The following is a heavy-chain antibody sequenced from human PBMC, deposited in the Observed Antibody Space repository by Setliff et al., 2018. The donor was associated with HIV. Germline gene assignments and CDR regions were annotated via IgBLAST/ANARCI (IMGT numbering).Heavy chain of an antibody. V-gene: IGHV3-9*01. CDR2: VNWNSGSI. Sequence: PGGSLRLSCVASGFTFEDYAMHWVRQAPGKGLEWVAAVNWNSGSIGYAGSVKGRFTISRDNAKNSLYLQMNSLRAEDTAVYYCARAPYARSNWFDPWGQGTLVTVSS. J-gene: IGHJ5*02. CDR3: ARAPYARSNWFDP. D-gene: IGHD4-17*01. CDR1: GFTFEDYA.